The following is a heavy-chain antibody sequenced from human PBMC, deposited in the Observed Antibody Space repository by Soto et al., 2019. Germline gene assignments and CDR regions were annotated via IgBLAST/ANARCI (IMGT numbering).Heavy chain of an antibody. J-gene: IGHJ5*02. CDR3: ARELIGYSSRSTDNWFDP. Sequence: ASETLSLTCTVSGGSISSYYWSWIRQPAGKGLEWIGRIYTSGSTNYNPSLKSRVTMSVDTSKNQFSLKLSSVTAADTAVYYCARELIGYSSRSTDNWFDPWGQGTLVTVSS. V-gene: IGHV4-4*07. D-gene: IGHD6-13*01. CDR1: GGSISSYY. CDR2: IYTSGST.